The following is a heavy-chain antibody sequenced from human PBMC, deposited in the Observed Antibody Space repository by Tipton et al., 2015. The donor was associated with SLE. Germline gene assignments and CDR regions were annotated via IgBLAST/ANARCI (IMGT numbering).Heavy chain of an antibody. V-gene: IGHV4-39*07. CDR3: ARDEGGGSHAFDI. J-gene: IGHJ3*02. Sequence: TLSLTCTVSGGSISSSSYYLGWIRQPPGKGLEWIGSIYYSGSTYYNPSLKRRVPISVDTSKNQFSLKLSSVTAAGTAVYYCARDEGGGSHAFDIWAQGTMVTVSS. CDR1: GGSISSSSYY. D-gene: IGHD1-26*01. CDR2: IYYSGST.